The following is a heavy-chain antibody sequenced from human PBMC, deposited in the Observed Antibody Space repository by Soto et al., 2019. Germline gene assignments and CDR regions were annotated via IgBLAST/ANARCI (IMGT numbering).Heavy chain of an antibody. CDR3: AHRVLRTVFGLVMTTAIYFDF. CDR2: IYWDDDK. J-gene: IGHJ4*02. Sequence: QITLNESGPTQVKPRQTLTLTCTFSGFSLTTSGVAVGWIRQSPGKAPEWLALIYWDDDKRYSPSLKSRLPITKDTSKNQVVLTMADLDPADTATYYCAHRVLRTVFGLVMTTAIYFDFWGQGTPVAVSS. V-gene: IGHV2-5*02. D-gene: IGHD3-3*01. CDR1: GFSLTTSGVA.